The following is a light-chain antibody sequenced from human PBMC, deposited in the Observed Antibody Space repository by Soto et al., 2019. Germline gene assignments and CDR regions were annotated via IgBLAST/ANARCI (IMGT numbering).Light chain of an antibody. CDR3: MQALQTPWT. V-gene: IGKV2-28*01. Sequence: DLVMTQSPLSLPVTPGEPASISCRSSQSLLHSNGYNYLDWYLQKPGQSPQLLIYLGSDRASGVPYRFSGSGSCRDFTLKISRVEAEDVGVYYCMQALQTPWTFGQGTKVEIK. CDR1: QSLLHSNGYNY. CDR2: LGS. J-gene: IGKJ1*01.